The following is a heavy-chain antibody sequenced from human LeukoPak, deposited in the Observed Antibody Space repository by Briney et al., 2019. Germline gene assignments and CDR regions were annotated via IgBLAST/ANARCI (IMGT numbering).Heavy chain of an antibody. V-gene: IGHV3-23*01. CDR3: AKSRARREGSSGSIDY. J-gene: IGHJ4*02. CDR1: GFTFSSYA. CDR2: ISGSGSST. D-gene: IGHD3-22*01. Sequence: PGGSLRLSCAASGFTFSSYAMSWVRQAPGKGLEWVSGISGSGSSTYYVDSVKGRFTISRDNSKNTLYLQMNSLRVEDTAVYYCAKSRARREGSSGSIDYWGQGTLVTVSS.